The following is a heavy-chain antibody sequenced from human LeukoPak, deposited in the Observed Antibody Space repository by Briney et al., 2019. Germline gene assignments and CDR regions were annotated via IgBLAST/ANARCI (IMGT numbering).Heavy chain of an antibody. CDR2: INPNSGGT. CDR1: GYTFTGYY. CDR3: ARDLDTAMGY. D-gene: IGHD5-18*01. V-gene: IGHV1-2*04. J-gene: IGHJ4*02. Sequence: ASVRVSCKASGYTFTGYYMHWVRQAPGQGLEWMGWINPNSGGTSYAQKFQGWVTMTRDTSISTAYMELSRLRSDDTAVYYCARDLDTAMGYWGQGTLVTVSS.